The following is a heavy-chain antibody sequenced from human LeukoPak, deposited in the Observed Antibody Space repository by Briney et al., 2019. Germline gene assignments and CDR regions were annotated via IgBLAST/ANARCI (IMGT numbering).Heavy chain of an antibody. CDR2: INPDSGGT. V-gene: IGHV1-2*02. J-gene: IGHJ5*02. CDR3: ARVLGIANHRSGWFDP. D-gene: IGHD1-14*01. CDR1: GYTFTGYY. Sequence: GASVKVSCKASGYTFTGYYMHWVRQAPGQGLEWMGWINPDSGGTNYAQKFQGRVTMTRDTSISTAYMELSRLRSDDTAVYYCARVLGIANHRSGWFDPWGQGTLVTVSS.